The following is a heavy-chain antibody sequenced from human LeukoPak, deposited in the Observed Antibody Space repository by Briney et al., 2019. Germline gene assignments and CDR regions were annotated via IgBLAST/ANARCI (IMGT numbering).Heavy chain of an antibody. CDR1: GYSISRGYY. CDR3: ARGITIFGVATIYYFDY. J-gene: IGHJ4*02. CDR2: IYHSGIT. Sequence: SETLSLTCAVSGYSISRGYYWGWIRQPPGKGLEWIGNIYHSGITSHNPSLKSRVTISVDTSKNQLSLKLTSVTAADTAVYYCARGITIFGVATIYYFDYWGQGSLVTVSS. D-gene: IGHD3-3*01. V-gene: IGHV4-38-2*01.